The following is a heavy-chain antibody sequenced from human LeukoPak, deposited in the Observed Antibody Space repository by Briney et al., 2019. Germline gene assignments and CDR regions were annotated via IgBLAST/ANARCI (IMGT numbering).Heavy chain of an antibody. D-gene: IGHD2-2*01. CDR2: ISGSGGST. CDR3: AKVVHAYCSSTSCYSRPTYYFDY. V-gene: IGHV3-23*01. J-gene: IGHJ4*02. CDR1: GFTFSSYA. Sequence: GGSLRPSCAASGFTFSSYAMSWVRQAPGKGLEWVSAISGSGGSTYYADSVKGRFTISRDNSKNTLYLQMNSLRAEDTAVYYCAKVVHAYCSSTSCYSRPTYYFDYWGQGTLVTVSS.